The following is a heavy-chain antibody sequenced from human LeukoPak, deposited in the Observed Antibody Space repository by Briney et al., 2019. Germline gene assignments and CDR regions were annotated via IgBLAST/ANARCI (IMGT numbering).Heavy chain of an antibody. V-gene: IGHV1-46*01. J-gene: IGHJ4*02. CDR2: INPSGGST. CDR3: ARGDSSGYYPFGE. D-gene: IGHD3-22*01. Sequence: WMGIINPSGGSTSYAQKFQGRVTMTRDTSTSTVYMELSSLRSEDTAVYYCARGDSSGYYPFGEWGQGTLVTVS.